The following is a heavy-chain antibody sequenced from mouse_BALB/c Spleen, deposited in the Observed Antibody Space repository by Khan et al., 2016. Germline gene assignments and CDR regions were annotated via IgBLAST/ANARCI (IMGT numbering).Heavy chain of an antibody. V-gene: IGHV1-39*01. Sequence: VQLQQPGPELVKPGASVKISCKASGYSFTDYIMLWVKQSHGKSLEWIGNINPYYGSTSYNLKFKGKATLTVDKSSSTAYMQLNSLTSEDSAVYYCARWYYGSSYVGYFDYWGQGTTLTVSS. CDR1: GYSFTDYI. CDR2: INPYYGST. CDR3: ARWYYGSSYVGYFDY. J-gene: IGHJ2*01. D-gene: IGHD1-1*01.